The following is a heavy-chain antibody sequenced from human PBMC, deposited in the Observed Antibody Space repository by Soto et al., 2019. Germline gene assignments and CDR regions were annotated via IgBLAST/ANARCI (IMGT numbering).Heavy chain of an antibody. V-gene: IGHV3-7*01. Sequence: GGSLRLSCAASGFTFSDYWMTWVRQVPGKGLKRVANIKQDGSECYYVDSVKGRFTISRDNAKNSLYLQMNSLRAEDTAVYYCAKDRTPNYYDSSGYYWSYWGQGTLVTVSS. CDR2: IKQDGSEC. CDR3: AKDRTPNYYDSSGYYWSY. D-gene: IGHD3-22*01. J-gene: IGHJ4*02. CDR1: GFTFSDYW.